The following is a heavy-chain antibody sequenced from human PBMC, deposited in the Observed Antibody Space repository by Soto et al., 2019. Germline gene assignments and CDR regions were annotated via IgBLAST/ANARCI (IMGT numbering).Heavy chain of an antibody. J-gene: IGHJ4*02. V-gene: IGHV4-61*01. CDR2: IYYSGST. CDR3: AREGGGTYYYDSSGYYPDY. CDR1: GGSVSSGSYY. D-gene: IGHD3-22*01. Sequence: PSETLSLTCTVSGGSVSSGSYYWSWIRQPPGKGLEWIGYIYYSGSTNYNPSLKSRVTISVDTSKNQFSLKLSSVTAADTAVYYCAREGGGTYYYDSSGYYPDYWGQGTLVTVSS.